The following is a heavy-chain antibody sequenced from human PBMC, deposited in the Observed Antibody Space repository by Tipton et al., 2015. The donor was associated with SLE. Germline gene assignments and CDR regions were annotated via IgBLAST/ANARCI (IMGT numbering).Heavy chain of an antibody. CDR3: AGVLTLGTSLPTFAY. CDR2: ISTYNGNT. CDR1: GYTFTSYA. D-gene: IGHD7-27*01. J-gene: IGHJ4*02. V-gene: IGHV1-18*01. Sequence: QSGAEVKKPGASVKVSCKASGYTFTSYAISWVRQAPGQGLEWMGWISTYNGNTNYAQKLQGRVTMTTDTSTSTAYMELRSLRSDDTAVYYCAGVLTLGTSLPTFAYWGQGTLVTVSS.